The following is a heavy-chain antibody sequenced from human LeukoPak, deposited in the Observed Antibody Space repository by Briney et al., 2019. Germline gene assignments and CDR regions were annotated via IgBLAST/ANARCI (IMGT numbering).Heavy chain of an antibody. CDR1: GYTLTELS. J-gene: IGHJ4*02. CDR2: ISAYNGNT. CDR3: ARVYYYGSGSYHNAFDY. D-gene: IGHD3-10*01. Sequence: EASVKVSCKVSGYTLTELSMHWVRQAPGKGLEWMGWISAYNGNTNYAQNLQGRVTMTTDTSTSTAYMELRSLRSDDTAVYYCARVYYYGSGSYHNAFDYWGQGTLFTVSS. V-gene: IGHV1-18*01.